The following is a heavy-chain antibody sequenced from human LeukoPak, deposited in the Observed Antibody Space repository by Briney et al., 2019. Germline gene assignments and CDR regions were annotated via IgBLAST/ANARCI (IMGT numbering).Heavy chain of an antibody. Sequence: GTLRLSCSASGFTFTTYGMNWVRQAPGRGLEWVSGIGGSGTRTYYADSVKGRFTISRDNSKNTLYLQMNSLRDEDTAVYYCAKDSHWILFDDWGQGTLVTVSS. CDR1: GFTFTTYG. D-gene: IGHD2-2*03. V-gene: IGHV3-23*01. CDR3: AKDSHWILFDD. CDR2: IGGSGTRT. J-gene: IGHJ4*02.